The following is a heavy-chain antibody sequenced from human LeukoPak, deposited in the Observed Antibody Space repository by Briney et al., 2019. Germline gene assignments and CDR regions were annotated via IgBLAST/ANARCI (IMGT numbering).Heavy chain of an antibody. D-gene: IGHD2-21*02. CDR3: ARGLKVVTAILYYYYMDV. V-gene: IGHV4-38-2*02. J-gene: IGHJ6*03. CDR2: IYHSGST. Sequence: PSETLSLTCTVSGYSISSGYYWGWIRQPPGKGLEWIGSIYHSGSTYYNPSLKSRVTISVDTSKNQFSLKLSSVTAADTAVYYCARGLKVVTAILYYYYMDVWGKGTTVTISS. CDR1: GYSISSGYY.